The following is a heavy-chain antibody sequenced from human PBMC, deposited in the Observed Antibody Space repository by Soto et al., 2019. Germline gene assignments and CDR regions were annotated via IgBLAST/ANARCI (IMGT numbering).Heavy chain of an antibody. Sequence: SETLSLTCTVSGGSISSGGYYWSWIRQHPGKGLEWIGYIYYSGSTYYNPSLKSRVTISVDTSKNQFSLKLSSVTAADTAVYYCAREGFITGPGYYYYGMAVWAQGTTVTVSS. D-gene: IGHD1-20*01. J-gene: IGHJ6*02. V-gene: IGHV4-31*03. CDR1: GGSISSGGYY. CDR3: AREGFITGPGYYYYGMAV. CDR2: IYYSGST.